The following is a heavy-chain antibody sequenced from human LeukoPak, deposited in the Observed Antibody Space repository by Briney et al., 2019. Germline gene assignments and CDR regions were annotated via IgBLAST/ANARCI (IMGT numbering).Heavy chain of an antibody. CDR1: GFTFSSYA. D-gene: IGHD2-21*02. V-gene: IGHV3-30*04. CDR2: ISYDGSNK. J-gene: IGHJ4*02. Sequence: PGGSLRLSCAASGFTFSSYAMHWVRQAPGKGLEWVAVISYDGSNKYYADSVKGRFTISRDNSKNTLYLQMNSLRAEDTAVYYCARDGGNVVVTAIFGGQFDYWGQGTLVTVSS. CDR3: ARDGGNVVVTAIFGGQFDY.